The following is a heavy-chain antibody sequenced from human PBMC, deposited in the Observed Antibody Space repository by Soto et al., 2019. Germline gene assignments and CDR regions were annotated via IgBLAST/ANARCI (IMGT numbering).Heavy chain of an antibody. CDR3: ARGLYSYGFSAGGY. Sequence: QMQLVQSGAEVKKPGSSMKVSCKASGGTFSSYAISWVRQAPGQGLEWMGGIIPIFGTANYAQKFQGRVTITANESTSTAYMELSSLRSEDTAVYYCARGLYSYGFSAGGYWGQGTLVTVSS. CDR2: IIPIFGTA. V-gene: IGHV1-69*01. J-gene: IGHJ4*02. CDR1: GGTFSSYA. D-gene: IGHD5-18*01.